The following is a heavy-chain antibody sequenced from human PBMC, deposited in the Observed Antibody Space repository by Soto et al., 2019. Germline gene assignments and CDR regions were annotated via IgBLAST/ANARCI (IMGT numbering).Heavy chain of an antibody. CDR1: DDSINSDKYY. V-gene: IGHV4-39*01. CDR3: SRIAVSGPITGFDY. J-gene: IGHJ4*02. D-gene: IGHD6-19*01. Sequence: SETLSLTCSVSDDSINSDKYYWGWIRQPPGKGLEWIGSIYYRGNAYYNPSLQTRVTISLDKSRTQSSLRLNSVTAADTVVYYCSRIAVSGPITGFDYWGQGALVTVSS. CDR2: IYYRGNA.